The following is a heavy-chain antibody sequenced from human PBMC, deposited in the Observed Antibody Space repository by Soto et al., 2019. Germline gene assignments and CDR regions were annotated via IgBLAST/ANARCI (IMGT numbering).Heavy chain of an antibody. CDR2: FDPEDGET. CDR3: ATDLGRAVAGIGFLSSAFDI. V-gene: IGHV1-24*01. J-gene: IGHJ3*02. D-gene: IGHD6-19*01. CDR1: GYTLTELS. Sequence: ASVKVSCKVSGYTLTELSMHWVRQAPGKGLEWMGGFDPEDGETIYAQKFQGRVTMTEDTSTDTAYMELSSLRSEDTAVYYCATDLGRAVAGIGFLSSAFDIWGQGTMVTVSS.